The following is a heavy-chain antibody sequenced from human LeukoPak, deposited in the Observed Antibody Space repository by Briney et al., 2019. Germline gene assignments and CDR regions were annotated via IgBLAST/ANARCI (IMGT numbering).Heavy chain of an antibody. J-gene: IGHJ3*02. CDR1: GGTLSSYA. CDR3: AGAYSGSPYDAFDI. V-gene: IGHV1-18*01. D-gene: IGHD1-26*01. Sequence: ASVKVSCKASGGTLSSYAISWVRQAPGQGLEWMGWISAYNGNTNYAQKLQGRVTMTTDTSTSTAYMELRSLRSDDTAVYYCAGAYSGSPYDAFDIWGQGTMVTVSS. CDR2: ISAYNGNT.